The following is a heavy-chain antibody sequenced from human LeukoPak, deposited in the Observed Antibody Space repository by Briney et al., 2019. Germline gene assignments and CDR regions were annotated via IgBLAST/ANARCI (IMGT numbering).Heavy chain of an antibody. CDR1: GFTFDDYA. Sequence: PGGSLRLSCAASGFTFDDYAMHWVRQAPGKGLEWVSGISRNSGSIGYADSVKGRFTISRDNAKNSLYLQMNSLRAEDTALYYCAKAPAASSGYYFVDYWGQGTLVTVSS. D-gene: IGHD3-22*01. V-gene: IGHV3-9*01. CDR2: ISRNSGSI. CDR3: AKAPAASSGYYFVDY. J-gene: IGHJ4*02.